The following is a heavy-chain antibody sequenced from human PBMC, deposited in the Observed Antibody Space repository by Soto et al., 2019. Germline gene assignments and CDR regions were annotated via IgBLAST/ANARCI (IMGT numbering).Heavy chain of an antibody. CDR1: GYTFTSYA. V-gene: IGHV1-3*01. J-gene: IGHJ5*02. Sequence: QVQLVQSGAEVKKPGASVKVSCKASGYTFTSYALHWVRQAPGQRLEWMGWINAGNGNTKYSQKFQGRVTITSDTSASTAYMELSSLRSEDTAVYYCARSTMVRGVTPWGQGTLVTVSS. D-gene: IGHD3-10*01. CDR3: ARSTMVRGVTP. CDR2: INAGNGNT.